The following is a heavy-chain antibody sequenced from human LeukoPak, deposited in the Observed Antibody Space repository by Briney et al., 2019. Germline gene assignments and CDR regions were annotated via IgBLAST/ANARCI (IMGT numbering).Heavy chain of an antibody. J-gene: IGHJ4*02. CDR2: IYPDDSRT. Sequence: KPGESLKISCQASGYNFPKSWIGWVRQMPDKGLEWVAIIYPDDSRTNYSPSFQGHVTISVDRSINTAYLRWSSLRASDTAMYYCARPDYFASHDWGQGTLVTVST. CDR1: GYNFPKSW. CDR3: ARPDYFASHD. V-gene: IGHV5-51*01. D-gene: IGHD3-9*01.